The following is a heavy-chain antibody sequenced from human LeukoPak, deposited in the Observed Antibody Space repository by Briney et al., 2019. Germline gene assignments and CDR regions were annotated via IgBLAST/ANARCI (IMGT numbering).Heavy chain of an antibody. CDR2: ISSNGGST. CDR1: GFTFSSYA. V-gene: IGHV3-64D*09. D-gene: IGHD3-22*01. CDR3: VKIAAKYYDGSGDDY. J-gene: IGHJ4*02. Sequence: GGSLRLPCSASGFTFSSYAMHWVRQAPGKGLEYVSAISSNGGSTYYADSVKGRFTISRDNSKNTLYLQMSSLRAEDTAVYYCVKIAAKYYDGSGDDYWGQGTLVTVSS.